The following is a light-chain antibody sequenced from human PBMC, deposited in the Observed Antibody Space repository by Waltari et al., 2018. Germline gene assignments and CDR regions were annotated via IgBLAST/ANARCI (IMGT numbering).Light chain of an antibody. CDR3: CSYAGFGIYV. CDR1: SSDVGNYNL. CDR2: EVT. V-gene: IGLV2-23*02. J-gene: IGLJ1*01. Sequence: QSGLTQPASVSGSPGQSITISCTGTSSDVGNYNLVSWYQQYPGKAPKLMVYEVTKRASWVSDRFSGSKSGNTASLTIYGLQSEDEADYYCCSYAGFGIYVFGTGTKVTVL.